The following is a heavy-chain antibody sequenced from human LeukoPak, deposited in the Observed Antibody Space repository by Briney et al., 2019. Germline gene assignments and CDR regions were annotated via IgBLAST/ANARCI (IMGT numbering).Heavy chain of an antibody. CDR1: GFTFSSYG. D-gene: IGHD3-3*01. Sequence: GGSLRLSCAASGFTFSSYGMHWVRQAPGKGLEWVATIWYDGSNKFYADSVKGRFTISRDNAKNSLYLQMNSLRDEDTAVYYCTRLNDFWSGHHFDYWGQGALVTVSS. CDR3: TRLNDFWSGHHFDY. V-gene: IGHV3-33*08. J-gene: IGHJ4*02. CDR2: IWYDGSNK.